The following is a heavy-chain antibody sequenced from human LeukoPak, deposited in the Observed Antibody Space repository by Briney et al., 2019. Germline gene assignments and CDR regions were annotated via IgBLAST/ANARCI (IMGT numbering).Heavy chain of an antibody. CDR3: ARDSEERSGAPYGDYGRNYYYGMDV. CDR1: GGSISSGDYY. J-gene: IGHJ6*02. V-gene: IGHV4-30-4*01. CDR2: IYYSGST. D-gene: IGHD4-17*01. Sequence: PSQTLSLTCTVSGGSISSGDYYWSWIRQPPGKGLEWIVYIYYSGSTYYNPSLKSRVTISVDTSKNQFSLKLSSVTAADTAVYYCARDSEERSGAPYGDYGRNYYYGMDVWGQGTTVTVSS.